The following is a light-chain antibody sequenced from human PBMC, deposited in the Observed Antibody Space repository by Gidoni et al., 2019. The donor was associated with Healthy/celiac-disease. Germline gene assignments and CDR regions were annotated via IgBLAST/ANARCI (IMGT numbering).Light chain of an antibody. Sequence: SQSVSSSYLAWYQQKPGQAPRLLIYGASSRATGIPDRVSGSGSGTDFTLTISRLEPEDLAVYYCQQYGSSPLTFGGGTKVEIK. V-gene: IGKV3-20*01. CDR3: QQYGSSPLT. CDR2: GAS. CDR1: QSVSSSY. J-gene: IGKJ4*01.